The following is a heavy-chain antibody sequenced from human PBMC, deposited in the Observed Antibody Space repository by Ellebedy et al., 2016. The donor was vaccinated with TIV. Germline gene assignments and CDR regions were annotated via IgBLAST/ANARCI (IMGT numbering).Heavy chain of an antibody. CDR2: IYGHDGST. J-gene: IGHJ4*02. CDR3: ARDTCFSTSCYSDY. D-gene: IGHD2-2*01. Sequence: GESLKISXAASGFSFSTFDMSWVRQAPGKGLDWVAVIYGHDGSTHYANSVKGRFTISKDNSKNTLYLQMNSLRAEDTAVYYCARDTCFSTSCYSDYWGQGALVTVSS. V-gene: IGHV3-23*01. CDR1: GFSFSTFD.